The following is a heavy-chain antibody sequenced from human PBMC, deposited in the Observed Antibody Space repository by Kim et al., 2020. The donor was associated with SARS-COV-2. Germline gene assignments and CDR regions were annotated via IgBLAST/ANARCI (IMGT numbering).Heavy chain of an antibody. CDR2: ISYDGSNK. Sequence: GGSLRLSCAASGFTFSSYAMHWVRQAPGKGLEWVAVISYDGSNKYYADSVKGRFTISRDNSKNTLYLQMNSLRAEDTAVYYCAREGNYRSRMVRGVITQPKYYYYYYGMDVWGQGTTVTVSS. CDR3: AREGNYRSRMVRGVITQPKYYYYYYGMDV. V-gene: IGHV3-30*04. D-gene: IGHD3-10*01. CDR1: GFTFSSYA. J-gene: IGHJ6*02.